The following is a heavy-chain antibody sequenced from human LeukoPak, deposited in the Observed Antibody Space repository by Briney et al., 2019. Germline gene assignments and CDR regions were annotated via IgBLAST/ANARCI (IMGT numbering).Heavy chain of an antibody. V-gene: IGHV3-48*02. CDR2: SRNSENI. CDR1: GFAFSSYS. J-gene: IGHJ3*02. CDR3: ARDSAYAFDI. D-gene: IGHD1-26*01. Sequence: PGGSLRLSCAASGFAFSSYSMNWVRQAPGKGLEWVSYSRNSENIYYAASVEGRFTISRDNAKNSLYLQMSSLRDEDTAVYYCARDSAYAFDIWGQGTKVTVSS.